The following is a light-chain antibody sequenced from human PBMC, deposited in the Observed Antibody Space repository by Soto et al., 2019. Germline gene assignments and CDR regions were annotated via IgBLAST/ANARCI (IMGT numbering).Light chain of an antibody. CDR3: QSYDSSLSGFYV. CDR1: SSNIGAGYD. V-gene: IGLV1-40*01. J-gene: IGLJ1*01. CDR2: ANS. Sequence: QAVVTQPPSVSGAPGQRVTISCTGSSSNIGAGYDVHWYQQLPGGAPKLLIYANSNRPSGVPDRFSGSRSGTSASLAITGLQAEDEDDYSCQSYDSSLSGFYVFGTGTKLTVL.